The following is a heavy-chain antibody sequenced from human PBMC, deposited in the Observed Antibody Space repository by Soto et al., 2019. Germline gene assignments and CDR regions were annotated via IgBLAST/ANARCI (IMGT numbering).Heavy chain of an antibody. J-gene: IGHJ4*01. CDR1: GFTFSSYS. CDR2: ISSSISTM. Sequence: ESGGGLVQPGGSLRLSCAASGFTFSSYSMNWVRQAPGKGLEWLSYISSSISTMHYADSVKGRFTISRDNAKNSLYLQINSLRDEDTAVYYCAREVRDTAVADFDYWGHGTLVTVSS. CDR3: AREVRDTAVADFDY. V-gene: IGHV3-48*02. D-gene: IGHD5-18*01.